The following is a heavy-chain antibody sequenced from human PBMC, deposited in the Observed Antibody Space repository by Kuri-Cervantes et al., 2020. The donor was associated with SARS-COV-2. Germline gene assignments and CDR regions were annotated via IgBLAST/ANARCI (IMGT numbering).Heavy chain of an antibody. CDR1: RFTFSSYW. Sequence: GESLKISCAASRFTFSSYWMSWVRQAPGKGLEWVGVISYDGSNTYSVDFVKGRFTISRDDSKNTLYLQMNSLRAEDTAVYYCAEGVAFDGYYYYYGMDVWGQGTTVTVSS. J-gene: IGHJ6*02. V-gene: IGHV3-30*18. CDR2: ISYDGSNT. CDR3: AEGVAFDGYYYYYGMDV. D-gene: IGHD3-9*01.